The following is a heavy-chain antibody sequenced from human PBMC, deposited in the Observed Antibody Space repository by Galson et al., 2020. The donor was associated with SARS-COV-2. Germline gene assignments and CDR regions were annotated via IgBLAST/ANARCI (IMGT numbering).Heavy chain of an antibody. CDR3: ARDRFGGSGSYYNDPLDY. Sequence: ASVKVSCKASGYTFTSYGISWVRQAPGHGLEWMGWLSPYNGNTNYAQKLQGRAPMTTDTSTSTAYMELRSLRSDDTAVYYCARDRFGGSGSYYNDPLDYWGQGTLVTVSS. CDR1: GYTFTSYG. V-gene: IGHV1-18*01. J-gene: IGHJ4*02. D-gene: IGHD3-10*01. CDR2: LSPYNGNT.